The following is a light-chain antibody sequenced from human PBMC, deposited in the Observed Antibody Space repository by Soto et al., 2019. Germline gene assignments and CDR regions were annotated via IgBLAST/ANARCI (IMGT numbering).Light chain of an antibody. V-gene: IGKV3-11*01. Sequence: EIVLTQSPATLSLSPGERATLSCRASQSISRYLAWYQQKPGQSPRLLIYDASNRATGIPVRFSGSGSGTDFTLTISSLEPEDFAVYYCQQRGNWPLTFGGGTKVEIK. J-gene: IGKJ4*01. CDR3: QQRGNWPLT. CDR1: QSISRY. CDR2: DAS.